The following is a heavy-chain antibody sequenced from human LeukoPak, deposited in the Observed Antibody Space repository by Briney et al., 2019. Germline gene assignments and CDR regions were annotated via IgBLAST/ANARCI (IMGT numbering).Heavy chain of an antibody. D-gene: IGHD2-15*01. CDR3: ARHVAPDMDYFDY. Sequence: SETLSLTCTVSGGSISGYYWTWIRQSPGKRPEWLAYVRYAGTPNYNPSLKSRVTISVDTSKNQFSLTLTSVTAADTAVYYCARHVAPDMDYFDYWGPGTLVTVSP. CDR2: VRYAGTP. V-gene: IGHV4-59*08. CDR1: GGSISGYY. J-gene: IGHJ4*02.